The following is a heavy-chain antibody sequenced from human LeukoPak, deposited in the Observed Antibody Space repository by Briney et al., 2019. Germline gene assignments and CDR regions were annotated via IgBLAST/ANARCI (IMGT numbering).Heavy chain of an antibody. V-gene: IGHV4-39*01. CDR1: GGSISSSSYY. Sequence: KPSETLSLTCTVSGGSISSSSYYWGWIRQPPGKGLEWIGSIYYSGSTYYNPSLKSRVTISVDTSKNQFSLKLSSVTAADTAVYYCARHHSGTMVRGVIDYWGQGTLVTVSS. CDR2: IYYSGST. J-gene: IGHJ4*02. D-gene: IGHD3-10*01. CDR3: ARHHSGTMVRGVIDY.